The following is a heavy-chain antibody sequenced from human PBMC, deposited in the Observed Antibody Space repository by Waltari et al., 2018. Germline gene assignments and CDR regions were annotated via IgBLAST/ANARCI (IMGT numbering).Heavy chain of an antibody. CDR2: IWFDGSDK. Sequence: QVNLVESGGGVVQPGGSLRLSCATSGFAFSNFGMYWVRQATGKGLEWGALIWFDGSDKFYADSVRGRFTISRDNSARTLYLDMDSLRLDDTAMYYCAKDAFGNTYLDFWGQGTLVTVSS. D-gene: IGHD2-2*02. J-gene: IGHJ4*02. CDR3: AKDAFGNTYLDF. CDR1: GFAFSNFG. V-gene: IGHV3-30*02.